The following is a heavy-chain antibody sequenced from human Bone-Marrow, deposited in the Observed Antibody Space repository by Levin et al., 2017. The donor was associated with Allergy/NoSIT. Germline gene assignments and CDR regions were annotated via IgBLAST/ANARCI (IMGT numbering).Heavy chain of an antibody. J-gene: IGHJ4*02. CDR1: GFTFSDYY. D-gene: IGHD6-13*01. Sequence: PGESLKISCAASGFTFSDYYMSWIRQAPGKGLEWVSYISSSSSYTNYADSVKGRFTISRDNAKNSLYLQMNSLRAEDTAVYYCARVAAVGECFDYWGQGTLVTVSS. CDR3: ARVAAVGECFDY. V-gene: IGHV3-11*05. CDR2: ISSSSSYT.